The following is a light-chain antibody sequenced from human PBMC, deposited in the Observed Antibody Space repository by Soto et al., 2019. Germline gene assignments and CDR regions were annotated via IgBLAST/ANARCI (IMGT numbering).Light chain of an antibody. Sequence: DIQMTQSPSTLSASVGDRVTITCRASQSISTWLAWYQQKPGKAPNLLIYKASNLEGGVPSRFSGSGSGTEFNITISILQPDDFATYYCQQYNTLPLTFGGGTTVEIK. CDR2: KAS. CDR1: QSISTW. V-gene: IGKV1-5*03. J-gene: IGKJ4*01. CDR3: QQYNTLPLT.